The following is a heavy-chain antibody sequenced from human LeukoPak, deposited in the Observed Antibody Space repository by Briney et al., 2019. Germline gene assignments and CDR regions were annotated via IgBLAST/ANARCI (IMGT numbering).Heavy chain of an antibody. J-gene: IGHJ6*03. CDR3: ATQGGTYYYMDV. CDR2: ISSSGSTI. Sequence: GGSLRLSCAASGFTFSDYCMSWIRQTPGKGLEWVSYISSSGSTIYYADSVKGRFTISRDNAKNSLYLQMNSLRAEDTAVYYCATQGGTYYYMDVWGKGTTVTVSS. V-gene: IGHV3-11*01. CDR1: GFTFSDYC. D-gene: IGHD1-26*01.